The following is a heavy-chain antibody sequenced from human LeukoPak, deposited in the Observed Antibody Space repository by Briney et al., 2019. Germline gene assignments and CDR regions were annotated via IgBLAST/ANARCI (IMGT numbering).Heavy chain of an antibody. CDR3: TKARIVGGNYHFDY. CDR1: GLTFDEYA. CDR2: ISWNSGSI. D-gene: IGHD1-26*01. Sequence: GRSLRLSCAASGLTFDEYAMHWVRQAPGKGLEWVSGISWNSGSIGYADSVKGRFTISRNNAKNSLYLQMDSLRTEDTALYYCTKARIVGGNYHFDYWGQGTLVTVSS. V-gene: IGHV3-9*01. J-gene: IGHJ4*02.